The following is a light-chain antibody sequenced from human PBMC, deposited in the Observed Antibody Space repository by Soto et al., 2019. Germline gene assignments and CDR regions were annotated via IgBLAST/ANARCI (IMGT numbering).Light chain of an antibody. Sequence: QPVLTQSSSASASLGSSVKLTCTLSSGHSSYIIAWHQQQPGKAPRYLMKLEGSGSYNKGSGVPDRFSGSSSGADRYLTISKLQSEDEADYYCDTCESNVVFGGGTKLTVL. CDR3: DTCESNVV. CDR1: SGHSSYI. CDR2: LEGSGSY. J-gene: IGLJ2*01. V-gene: IGLV4-60*03.